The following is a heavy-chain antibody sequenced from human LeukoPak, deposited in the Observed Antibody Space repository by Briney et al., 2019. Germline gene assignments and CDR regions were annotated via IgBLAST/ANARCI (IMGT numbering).Heavy chain of an antibody. J-gene: IGHJ4*02. Sequence: GASVKVSCKASGGTFSSYAISWVRQAPGQGLEWMGGIIPIFGTANYAQKFQGRVTITADESTSTAYMELSSLRSEDTAVYYCVRARVIVGATRGLGYWGQGTLVTVSS. CDR2: IIPIFGTA. CDR1: GGTFSSYA. CDR3: VRARVIVGATRGLGY. V-gene: IGHV1-69*13. D-gene: IGHD1-26*01.